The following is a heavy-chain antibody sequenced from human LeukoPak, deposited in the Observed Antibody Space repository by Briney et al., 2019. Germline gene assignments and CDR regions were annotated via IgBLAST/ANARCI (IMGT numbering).Heavy chain of an antibody. CDR2: ISSSSSYI. CDR3: ASKNFDY. Sequence: GGSLRLSCSASGISLSDYGMNWVRQAPGKGLEWVSSISSSSSYIYYADSVKGRFTISRDNAKNSLYLQMNSLRAEDTAVYYCASKNFDYWGQGTLVTVSS. CDR1: GISLSDYG. J-gene: IGHJ4*02. V-gene: IGHV3-21*01.